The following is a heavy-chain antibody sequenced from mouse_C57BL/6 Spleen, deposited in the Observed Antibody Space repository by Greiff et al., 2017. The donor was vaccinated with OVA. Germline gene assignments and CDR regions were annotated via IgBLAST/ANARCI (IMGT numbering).Heavy chain of an antibody. CDR1: GYTFTSYW. V-gene: IGHV1-55*01. Sequence: QVQLKQPGAELVKPGASVKMSCKASGYTFTSYWITWVKQRPGQGLEWIGDIYPGSGSTNYNEKFKSKATLTVDTSSSTAYMQLSSLTSEDSAVYYCAREGTHYYGSSPWFAYWGQGTLVTVSA. D-gene: IGHD1-1*01. CDR3: AREGTHYYGSSPWFAY. CDR2: IYPGSGST. J-gene: IGHJ3*01.